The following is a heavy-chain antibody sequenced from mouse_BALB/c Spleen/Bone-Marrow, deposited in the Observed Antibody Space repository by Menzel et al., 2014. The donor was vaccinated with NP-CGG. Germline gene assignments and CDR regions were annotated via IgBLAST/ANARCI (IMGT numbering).Heavy chain of an antibody. CDR2: IYPYNGGT. CDR1: GYTFTDYN. J-gene: IGHJ2*01. Sequence: EVKLVESGPELVKPGASVKISCKASGYTFTDYNMHWVKQSHGQSLEWIGYIYPYNGGTGYNQEFKSKATLTVDNSSSTAYMELRSLTSEDSAVYYCARIYDGYFLFDYWGQGTTLTVSS. CDR3: ARIYDGYFLFDY. V-gene: IGHV1S29*02. D-gene: IGHD2-3*01.